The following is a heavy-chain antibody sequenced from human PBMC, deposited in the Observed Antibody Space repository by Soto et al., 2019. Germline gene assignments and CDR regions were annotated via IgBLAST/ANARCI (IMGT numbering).Heavy chain of an antibody. D-gene: IGHD1-26*01. Sequence: QVQLQESGPGLVKPSGTLSLTCAVSGGSIRSNNWWSWVRQPPGKGLEWIGEIFHSGSTNYKPSLTTRVTISVDKSKNQFSLKLSSVTAADTAVYYCARVYSGSYSDCWGQGTLVTVSS. CDR2: IFHSGST. CDR1: GGSIRSNNW. CDR3: ARVYSGSYSDC. J-gene: IGHJ4*02. V-gene: IGHV4-4*02.